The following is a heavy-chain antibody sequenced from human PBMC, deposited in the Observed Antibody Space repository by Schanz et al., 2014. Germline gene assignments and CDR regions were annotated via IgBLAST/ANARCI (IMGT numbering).Heavy chain of an antibody. CDR3: ARDRRRYCSTASCLHDNWFDP. CDR2: MNPDSGNT. CDR1: GGTFNSYT. J-gene: IGHJ5*02. D-gene: IGHD2-2*01. Sequence: QVQLVQSGAEVKKPGSSMKVSCKASGGTFNSYTINWVRQAPGQGLEWMGWMNPDSGNTGYAQKFQGRVTMTRNTSISTAYMELSSLRSEDTAVYYCARDRRRYCSTASCLHDNWFDPWGQGTLVIVSS. V-gene: IGHV1-8*02.